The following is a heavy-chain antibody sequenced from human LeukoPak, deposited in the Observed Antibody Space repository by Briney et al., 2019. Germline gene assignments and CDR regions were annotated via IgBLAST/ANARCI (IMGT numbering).Heavy chain of an antibody. J-gene: IGHJ4*02. CDR2: INPNSGGT. CDR3: ARVKEGSSWYFDY. V-gene: IGHV1-2*02. Sequence: ASVKVSCKASGYTFTGYYMHWVRQAPGQGLESMGWINPNSGGTNYAQKFQGRVTMTRDTSISTAYMELSRLRSDDTAVYYCARVKEGSSWYFDYWGQGTLVTVSS. CDR1: GYTFTGYY. D-gene: IGHD6-13*01.